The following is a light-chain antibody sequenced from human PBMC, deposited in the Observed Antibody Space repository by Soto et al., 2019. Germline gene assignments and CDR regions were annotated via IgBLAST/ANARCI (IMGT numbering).Light chain of an antibody. CDR1: QTISSW. V-gene: IGKV1-5*03. CDR3: QHCNSYSEA. Sequence: DIQMNHSPSTLSGSVGDRVTITCRASQTISSWLAWYQQKPGKAPKLLIYKASTLKSGVPSRFSGSGSGTEFTLTISSLQPDDFATYYCQHCNSYSEAFGQGAKVDI. CDR2: KAS. J-gene: IGKJ1*01.